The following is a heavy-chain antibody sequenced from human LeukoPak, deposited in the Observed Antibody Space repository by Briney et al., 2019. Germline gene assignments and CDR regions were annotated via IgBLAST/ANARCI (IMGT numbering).Heavy chain of an antibody. D-gene: IGHD1-1*01. V-gene: IGHV1-69*13. CDR3: ARVLERRLDYYYGMDV. Sequence: GASVKVSCKASGGTFSTYAISWVRQATGQGLEWMGGIIPIFGTANYAQKFQGRATITADESTSTAYMELSSLRSEDTAVYYCARVLERRLDYYYGMDVWGQGPTVTVSS. CDR1: GGTFSTYA. CDR2: IIPIFGTA. J-gene: IGHJ6*02.